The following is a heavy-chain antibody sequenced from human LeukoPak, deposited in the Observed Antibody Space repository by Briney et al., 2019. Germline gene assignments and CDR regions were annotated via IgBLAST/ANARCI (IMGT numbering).Heavy chain of an antibody. D-gene: IGHD3-3*01. CDR1: GGSFGGYY. CDR3: ARRCKRRMGLLFCGMDV. Sequence: SETLSLTCAVYGGSFGGYYWSWIRQPPGEGLEWIGEINQSGSTNHNPSLKSRVTISADASKNQFSLKLSSVTAADTSVYYCARRCKRRMGLLFCGMDVWGQGTTVTVSS. J-gene: IGHJ6*02. V-gene: IGHV4-34*01. CDR2: INQSGST.